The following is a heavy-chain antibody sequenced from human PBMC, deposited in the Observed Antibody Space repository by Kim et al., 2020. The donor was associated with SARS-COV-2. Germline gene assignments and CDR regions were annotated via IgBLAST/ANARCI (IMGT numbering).Heavy chain of an antibody. Sequence: YAKKFQGRVTMTRDTSISTAYMELSRLRSDDTAVYYCAIRGAVAGTGQMDWGQGTLVTVSS. J-gene: IGHJ4*02. D-gene: IGHD6-19*01. V-gene: IGHV1-2*02. CDR3: AIRGAVAGTGQMD.